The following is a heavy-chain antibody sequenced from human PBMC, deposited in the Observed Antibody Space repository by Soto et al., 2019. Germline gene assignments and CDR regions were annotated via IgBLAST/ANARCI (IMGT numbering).Heavy chain of an antibody. CDR1: GGSVSNDNFY. J-gene: IGHJ5*02. D-gene: IGHD3-16*01. CDR3: ARGLTMGQLPSHFDH. V-gene: IGHV4-61*01. Sequence: SETLSLTCTVSGGSVSNDNFYWSWIRQPPGKGLEWIGYVHSSGITNYNPSLKRRVTISVATSRNQFSLRLSSVTAADTAVYYCARGLTMGQLPSHFDHWGQGTLVTVSS. CDR2: VHSSGIT.